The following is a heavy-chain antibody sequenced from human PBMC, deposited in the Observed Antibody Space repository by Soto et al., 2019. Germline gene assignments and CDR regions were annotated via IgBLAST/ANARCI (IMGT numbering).Heavy chain of an antibody. CDR2: LYWDDDK. Sequence: QVSLKESGPTLLKPTQTLTLTCTVAGLSLRTTGVGVGWVRQPPGKALEWLALLYWDDDKRYSPSLRSRLTIAKDISEKQVVLTTTNMDTVDTATYYCVQSRCGGDCLEIYSSHAYNGLDVWGQGTTVTVSS. CDR3: VQSRCGGDCLEIYSSHAYNGLDV. J-gene: IGHJ6*02. V-gene: IGHV2-5*02. D-gene: IGHD2-21*02. CDR1: GLSLRTTGVG.